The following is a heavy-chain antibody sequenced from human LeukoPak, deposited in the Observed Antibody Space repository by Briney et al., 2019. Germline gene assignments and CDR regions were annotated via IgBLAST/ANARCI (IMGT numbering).Heavy chain of an antibody. CDR1: GGSFSGYY. V-gene: IGHV4-34*01. CDR3: AATMVQGVMEFDY. J-gene: IGHJ4*02. CDR2: INHSGST. D-gene: IGHD3-10*01. Sequence: SETLSLTCAVYGGSFSGYYWSWIRQPPGKGLEWIGEINHSGSTNYNPSLKSRVTISVDTSKNQFSLKLSSVTAADTAVYYCAATMVQGVMEFDYWGQGTLVTVPS.